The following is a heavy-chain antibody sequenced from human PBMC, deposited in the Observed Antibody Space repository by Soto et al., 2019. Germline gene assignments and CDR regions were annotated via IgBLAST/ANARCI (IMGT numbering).Heavy chain of an antibody. CDR2: ISYDGSNK. D-gene: IGHD3-3*01. CDR3: ARRRQTIFGVVQVPYYFGMDV. Sequence: PGGSLRLSCAASGFTFSSYGMHWVRQSPGKGLEWVAVISYDGSNKYYADSVKGRFTISRDNSKNTLYLQMNSLRAEDTAVYYCARRRQTIFGVVQVPYYFGMDVWAQGTTVTVSS. CDR1: GFTFSSYG. V-gene: IGHV3-30*03. J-gene: IGHJ6*02.